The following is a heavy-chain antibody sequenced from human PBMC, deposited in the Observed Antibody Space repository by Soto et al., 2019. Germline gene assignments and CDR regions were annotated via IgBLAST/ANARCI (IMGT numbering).Heavy chain of an antibody. D-gene: IGHD1-26*01. Sequence: QVHLVQSGPEMKNPGASVKVSCKASGYPFSNSAISWVRQAPGQGLEWMGWISAYNGNKNYAQNVQGRVTMTTDTYTSTAYMELRSLRSDDTAVYYCARDVLGVGATPPFDSWGQGTLVIVSS. CDR1: GYPFSNSA. CDR3: ARDVLGVGATPPFDS. CDR2: ISAYNGNK. V-gene: IGHV1-18*01. J-gene: IGHJ4*02.